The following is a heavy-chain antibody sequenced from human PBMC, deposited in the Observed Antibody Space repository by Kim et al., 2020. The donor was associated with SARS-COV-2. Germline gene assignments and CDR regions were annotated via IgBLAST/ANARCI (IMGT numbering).Heavy chain of an antibody. J-gene: IGHJ4*02. CDR3: ARASGYYYVDFDY. Sequence: SETLSLTCTVSGDSIISSSYYWGWIRQPPGKGLEWIGSIYYSGSTYYNTSLKSRVTISVDTSKNQFSLKLSSVTAADTAVYYCARASGYYYVDFDYWGRGTLVTVSS. D-gene: IGHD3-22*01. CDR2: IYYSGST. CDR1: GDSIISSSYY. V-gene: IGHV4-39*07.